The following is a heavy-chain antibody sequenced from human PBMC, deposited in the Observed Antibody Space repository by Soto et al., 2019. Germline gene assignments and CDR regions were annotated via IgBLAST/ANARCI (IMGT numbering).Heavy chain of an antibody. CDR2: IYSGGRN. J-gene: IGHJ1*01. V-gene: IGHV4-59*10. CDR1: GGSLSGYY. D-gene: IGHD1-26*01. CDR3: ARGDHRWDF. Sequence: XETLSLTCAVYGGSLSGYYWSWIRQPAGNGLEWIGRIYSGGRNNYNPSLKSRVTMSVDTSKNQFSLRLSSVTAACTAMYYCARGDHRWDFWGQGTMVTVSS.